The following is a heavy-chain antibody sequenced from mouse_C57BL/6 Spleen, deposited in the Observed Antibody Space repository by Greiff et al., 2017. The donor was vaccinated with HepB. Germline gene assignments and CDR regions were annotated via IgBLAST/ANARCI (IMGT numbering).Heavy chain of an antibody. CDR2: ISDGGSYT. J-gene: IGHJ3*01. CDR3: ARSYGNLFAY. D-gene: IGHD2-1*01. V-gene: IGHV5-4*01. Sequence: EVHLVESGGGLVKPGGSLKLSCAASGFTFSSYAMSWVRQTPEKRLEWVATISDGGSYTYYPDNVKGRFTISRDNAKNNLYLQMSHLKSEDTAIYYCARSYGNLFAYWGQGTLVTVSA. CDR1: GFTFSSYA.